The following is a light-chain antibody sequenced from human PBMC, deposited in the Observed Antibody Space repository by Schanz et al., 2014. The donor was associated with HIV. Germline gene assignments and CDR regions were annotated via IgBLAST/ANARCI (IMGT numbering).Light chain of an antibody. CDR2: RNN. CDR1: SSNIGSNY. Sequence: QSVLTQPPSASGTPGQRVTISCSGSSSNIGSNYVYWYQQLPGTAPKLLIYRNNQRPSGVPDRFSGSKSGTSASLAISGLRSEDEADYYCQSYDSSLRAVVFGGGTKLTVL. V-gene: IGLV1-47*01. J-gene: IGLJ2*01. CDR3: QSYDSSLRAVV.